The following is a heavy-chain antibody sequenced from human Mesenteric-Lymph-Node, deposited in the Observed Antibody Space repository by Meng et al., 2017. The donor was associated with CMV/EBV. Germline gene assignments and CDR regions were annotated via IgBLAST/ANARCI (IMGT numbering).Heavy chain of an antibody. CDR1: GFTFSSYW. D-gene: IGHD6-19*01. V-gene: IGHV3-7*01. J-gene: IGHJ4*02. CDR3: ARWGYSSGWYIDY. CDR2: IKEDGSVK. Sequence: GGSLRLSCAASGFTFSSYWMSWVRQAPGKGLEWVANIKEDGSVKNYANSMKGRFTISRDNAKNSLYLQMNSLRAEDTAVYYCARWGYSSGWYIDYWGQGTLVTVSS.